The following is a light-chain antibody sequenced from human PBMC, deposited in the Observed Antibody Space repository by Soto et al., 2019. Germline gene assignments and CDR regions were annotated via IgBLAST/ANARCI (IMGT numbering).Light chain of an antibody. Sequence: DIQMTQSPSSLSASVGDRVTITCRASQTITNYLNWYQQKPGKAPKLLIYAASTLLSGVPSRFTGGGSGTDFTLTIDSLQPEDFATYFCQRSYSSPWTFGQGTKVEI. CDR1: QTITNY. CDR2: AAS. J-gene: IGKJ1*01. CDR3: QRSYSSPWT. V-gene: IGKV1-39*01.